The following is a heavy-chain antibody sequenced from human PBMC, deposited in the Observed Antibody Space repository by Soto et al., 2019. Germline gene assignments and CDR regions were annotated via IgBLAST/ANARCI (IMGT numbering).Heavy chain of an antibody. Sequence: SETLSLTCTVSGDSISSGYYWGWIRQPPGKGLEWIGSIYHSGSTYYNPSLKSRVTISVDTSKNQFSLKLSSVTAADTAVYYCARSPLTYSGSYFFDYWGQGTLVTVSS. CDR2: IYHSGST. J-gene: IGHJ4*02. CDR3: ARSPLTYSGSYFFDY. V-gene: IGHV4-38-2*02. D-gene: IGHD1-26*01. CDR1: GDSISSGYY.